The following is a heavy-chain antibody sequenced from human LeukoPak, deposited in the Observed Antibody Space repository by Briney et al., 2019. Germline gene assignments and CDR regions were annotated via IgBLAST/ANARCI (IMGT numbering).Heavy chain of an antibody. Sequence: PGGSLRLSCAASGFTFSSYGMHWVRQAPGKGLEWVAFIRYDGSNKYYADSVKGRFTISRDNSKNTLYLQMNSLRAEDTAVYYCAKDFWVFGYSSSSSYNWFDPWGQGTLVTVSS. CDR3: AKDFWVFGYSSSSSYNWFDP. D-gene: IGHD6-6*01. J-gene: IGHJ5*02. CDR1: GFTFSSYG. V-gene: IGHV3-30*02. CDR2: IRYDGSNK.